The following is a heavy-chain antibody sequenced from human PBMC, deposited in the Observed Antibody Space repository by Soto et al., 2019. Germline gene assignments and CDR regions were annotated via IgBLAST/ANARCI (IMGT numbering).Heavy chain of an antibody. D-gene: IGHD2-21*02. CDR3: AREDDGGDSLDV. Sequence: SETLSLTCTVSGGSISSYYWSWIRQPPGKGLEWIGYIHHSGSILYNPSLKSRVTISVDTSKNQFSLHLTSVTAADTAVYFCAREDDGGDSLDVWGQGTTVTVSS. CDR2: IHHSGSI. CDR1: GGSISSYY. J-gene: IGHJ6*02. V-gene: IGHV4-59*12.